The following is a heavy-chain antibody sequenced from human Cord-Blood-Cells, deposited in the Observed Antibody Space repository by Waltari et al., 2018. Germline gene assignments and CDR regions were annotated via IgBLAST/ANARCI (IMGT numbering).Heavy chain of an antibody. CDR2: IIPILGIA. D-gene: IGHD2-2*01. CDR1: GGTFSSYA. J-gene: IGHJ3*02. V-gene: IGHV1-69*09. Sequence: QVPLVQSGAEVKKPGFSVKVPCKASGGTFSSYAISWLRQAPGHVLEWMGRIIPILGIANYAQKFQGRVTITADKSTSTAYMELSSLRSEDTAVYYCASFYWSSTSCYRGDAFDIWGQGTMVTVSS. CDR3: ASFYWSSTSCYRGDAFDI.